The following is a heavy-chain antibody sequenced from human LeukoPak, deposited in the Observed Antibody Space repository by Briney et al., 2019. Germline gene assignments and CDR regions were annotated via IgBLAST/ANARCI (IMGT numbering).Heavy chain of an antibody. J-gene: IGHJ4*02. V-gene: IGHV3-7*01. Sequence: GGSLRLSCAASEFTLSNYWLSWVRQAPGKGLEWVANIKEDGSVKNYVASVKGRFTISRDNAKNSLYLQMNSLRAEDTAVYYCAREVPGGSGWFDYWGQGTLVTVSS. CDR1: EFTLSNYW. CDR2: IKEDGSVK. D-gene: IGHD6-25*01. CDR3: AREVPGGSGWFDY.